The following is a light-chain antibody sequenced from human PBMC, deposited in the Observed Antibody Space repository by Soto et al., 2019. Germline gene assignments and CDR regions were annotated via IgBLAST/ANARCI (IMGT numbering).Light chain of an antibody. Sequence: QPVLTQPPSASGSPGQSVTMSSTGTSSDVGAYNSVSWYQQHPGKAPRLMIYEVNKRPSGVPDRFSGSKSGNMASLTVSGLQAEDEADYYCNSHGGSNNFWVFGGGTKVTVL. J-gene: IGLJ3*02. CDR1: SSDVGAYNS. V-gene: IGLV2-8*01. CDR2: EVN. CDR3: NSHGGSNNFWV.